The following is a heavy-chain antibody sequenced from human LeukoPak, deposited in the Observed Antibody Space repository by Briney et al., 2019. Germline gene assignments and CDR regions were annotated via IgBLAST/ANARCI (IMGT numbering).Heavy chain of an antibody. CDR3: AKSTTVTQRGYFDY. CDR1: GFTFSSYG. Sequence: GGSLRLSCAASGFTFSSYGMHWVRQAPAKGLEWVAIISYDGSNKYYADSVKGRFTIPRDNSKNTLYLQMNSLRAEDTAVYYCAKSTTVTQRGYFDYWGQGTLVTVSS. CDR2: ISYDGSNK. J-gene: IGHJ4*02. V-gene: IGHV3-30*18. D-gene: IGHD4-17*01.